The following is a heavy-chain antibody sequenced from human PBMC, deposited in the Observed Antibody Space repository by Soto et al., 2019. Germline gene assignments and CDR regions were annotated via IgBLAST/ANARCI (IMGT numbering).Heavy chain of an antibody. D-gene: IGHD3-3*01. CDR1: GYTFTGHY. J-gene: IGHJ4*02. CDR2: IGPESGAT. CDR3: GRGRSGQIVVFY. Sequence: ASVKVSCKASGYTFTGHYIHWVRQAPEQGPEWMGEIGPESGATRYAQKFRGRVTMTMDSSITTVYMELKNLSPDDTAVYYCGRGRSGQIVVFYWGQGTPVTVSS. V-gene: IGHV1-2*02.